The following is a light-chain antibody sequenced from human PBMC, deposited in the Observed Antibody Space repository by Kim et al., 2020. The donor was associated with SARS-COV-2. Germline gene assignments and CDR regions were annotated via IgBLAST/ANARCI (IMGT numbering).Light chain of an antibody. V-gene: IGKV1-9*01. CDR1: QGIGGR. CDR3: QQLISYPFT. J-gene: IGKJ5*01. Sequence: ASVGDGVAITCRDSQGIGGRLAWYQQQPGGAPSLLIYAASSLQGGVPSRFSGSGSGTDFALTISSLQPEDFAIYYCQQLISYPFTFGQGTRLEIK. CDR2: AAS.